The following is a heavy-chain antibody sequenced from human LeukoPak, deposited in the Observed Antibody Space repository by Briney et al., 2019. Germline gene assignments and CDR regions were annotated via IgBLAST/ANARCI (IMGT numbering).Heavy chain of an antibody. J-gene: IGHJ4*02. V-gene: IGHV4-39*07. CDR3: ARVPYPIAAAGYFDY. Sequence: SETLSLTCTVSGGSISSSSYYWGWIRQPPGKGLEWIGSIYYSGSTYYNPSLKSRVTIPVDTSKNQFSLKLSSVTAADTAVYYCARVPYPIAAAGYFDYWGQGTLVTVSS. CDR1: GGSISSSSYY. CDR2: IYYSGST. D-gene: IGHD6-13*01.